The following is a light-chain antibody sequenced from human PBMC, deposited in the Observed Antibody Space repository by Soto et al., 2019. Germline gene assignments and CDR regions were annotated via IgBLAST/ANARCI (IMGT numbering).Light chain of an antibody. CDR1: QDISNY. CDR2: DAS. Sequence: DIQMTQSPSSLSASVGDRVTITCQASQDISNYLNWYQQKPGKAPKLLIYDASNLETGVPSRFSGSGSGTDFTFTISSLQPEDTATFYCQQDDNLPLTFGPGTKVDIK. V-gene: IGKV1-33*01. CDR3: QQDDNLPLT. J-gene: IGKJ3*01.